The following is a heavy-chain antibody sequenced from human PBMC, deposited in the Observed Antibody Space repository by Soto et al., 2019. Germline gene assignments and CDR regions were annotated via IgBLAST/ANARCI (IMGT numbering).Heavy chain of an antibody. Sequence: EVQLVESGGVVVQPGGSLRLSCAATGFTFDDYTMHWVRQPPGKGLEWVSLINWDGYTPYYADSVKGRFTISRDNSKNSLYLQMNNLRTEDTALYYRATDMGDSSSWHFDSWGQGTLVTVSS. CDR1: GFTFDDYT. D-gene: IGHD6-13*01. J-gene: IGHJ4*02. CDR2: INWDGYTP. CDR3: ATDMGDSSSWHFDS. V-gene: IGHV3-43*01.